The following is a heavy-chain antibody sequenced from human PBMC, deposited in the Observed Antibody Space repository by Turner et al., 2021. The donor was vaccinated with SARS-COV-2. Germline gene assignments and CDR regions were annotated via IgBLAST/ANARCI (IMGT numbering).Heavy chain of an antibody. CDR1: GFTFSSYG. J-gene: IGHJ4*02. CDR3: ARDKGEGSSGWLIPSGSYYFDY. D-gene: IGHD6-19*01. CDR2: IWYDGSNK. V-gene: IGHV3-33*01. Sequence: QVQLVESGGGVVQPGRSLRISCAASGFTFSSYGMHWVRQAPGKGLEWVAFIWYDGSNKYYADSMKGRFTISRDNSKNTLYLQMNSLRAEDTAVYYCARDKGEGSSGWLIPSGSYYFDYWGQGTLVTVSS.